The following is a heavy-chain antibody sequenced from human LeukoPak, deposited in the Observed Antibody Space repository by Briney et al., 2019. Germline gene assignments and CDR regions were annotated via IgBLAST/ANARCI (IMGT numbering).Heavy chain of an antibody. V-gene: IGHV4-34*01. J-gene: IGHJ4*02. Sequence: PSETLSLTCAVYGGSFSGYYWSWIRQPPGKGLEWIGEIKHSGSTNHNPSLKSRVTISVDTSKNQFSLKLSSVTAADTAVYYCARGLSPHIVVVPAAQQDIVATVGTYFDYWGQGTLVTVSS. CDR3: ARGLSPHIVVVPAAQQDIVATVGTYFDY. D-gene: IGHD2-2*01. CDR2: IKHSGST. CDR1: GGSFSGYY.